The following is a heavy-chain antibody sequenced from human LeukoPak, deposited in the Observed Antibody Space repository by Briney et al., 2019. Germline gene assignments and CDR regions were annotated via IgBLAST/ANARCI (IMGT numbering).Heavy chain of an antibody. D-gene: IGHD3-16*02. V-gene: IGHV1-18*04. Sequence: GASVEVSCKASGYTFTGYYMHWVRQAPGQGLEWMGWISPYNENRKYLQKLQGRVTLTTDTSTSTAYMELRSLTSDDTAVYYCAREESIGRYQFLHDYWGQGTLVTVSS. CDR3: AREESIGRYQFLHDY. CDR2: ISPYNENR. J-gene: IGHJ4*02. CDR1: GYTFTGYY.